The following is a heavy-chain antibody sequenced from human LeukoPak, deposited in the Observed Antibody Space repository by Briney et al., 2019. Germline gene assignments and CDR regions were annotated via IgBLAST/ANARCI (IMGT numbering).Heavy chain of an antibody. CDR3: ARDRLTIFGVVTLYYYGMDV. J-gene: IGHJ6*02. V-gene: IGHV4-30-4*01. Sequence: SETLSLTCTVSGGSISSGDYYWSWIRQPPGKGLEWIGYIYNSGSTYYNPSLKSRVSISVDTSKNQFSLKLSSVTAADTAVYYCARDRLTIFGVVTLYYYGMDVWGQGTTVTVSS. CDR1: GGSISSGDYY. CDR2: IYNSGST. D-gene: IGHD3-3*01.